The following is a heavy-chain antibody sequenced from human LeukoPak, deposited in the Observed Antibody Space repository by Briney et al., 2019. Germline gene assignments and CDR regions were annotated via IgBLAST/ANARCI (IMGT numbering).Heavy chain of an antibody. Sequence: PGGSLRLSCAASGFTFSSYEMNWVRQAPGKGVEWVSVIYSGGTTYYADSVKGRFTVSRDLSSDTVLLQMNSLRVEDTAMYYCARDPLHWGQGTLVTVPS. CDR2: IYSGGTT. CDR1: GFTFSSYE. CDR3: ARDPLH. V-gene: IGHV3-53*01. J-gene: IGHJ4*02.